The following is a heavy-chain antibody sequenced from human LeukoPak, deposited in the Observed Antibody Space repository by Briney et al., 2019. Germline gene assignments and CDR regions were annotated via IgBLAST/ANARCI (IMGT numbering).Heavy chain of an antibody. CDR1: GFTFSSYG. Sequence: GGSLRLSCAASGFTFSSYGMHWVRQAPGKGLEWVAFIRYDGSNKYYADSVKGRFTISRDNSKNTLYLQMNSLRAEDTAVYYCAIPSWYYDSSGYYYNYWGQGTLVTVSS. V-gene: IGHV3-30*02. D-gene: IGHD3-22*01. CDR2: IRYDGSNK. J-gene: IGHJ4*02. CDR3: AIPSWYYDSSGYYYNY.